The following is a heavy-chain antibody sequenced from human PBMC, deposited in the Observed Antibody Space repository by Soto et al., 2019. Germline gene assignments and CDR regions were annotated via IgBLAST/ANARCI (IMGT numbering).Heavy chain of an antibody. CDR2: INPSGGST. V-gene: IGHV1-46*01. CDR1: GYTFTSYY. J-gene: IGHJ6*02. D-gene: IGHD1-1*01. CDR3: ARAGTTGTRLSYYYYGMDV. Sequence: ASVKVSCKASGYTFTSYYMHWVRQAPGQGLEWMGIINPSGGSTSYAQKFQGRVTMTRDTSTSTVYMELSSLGSEDTAVYYCARAGTTGTRLSYYYYGMDVWGQGTTVTVSS.